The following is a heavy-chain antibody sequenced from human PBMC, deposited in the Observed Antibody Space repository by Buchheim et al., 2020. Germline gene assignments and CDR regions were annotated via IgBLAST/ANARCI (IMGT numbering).Heavy chain of an antibody. CDR3: ARVYGTAGRCSDFDY. D-gene: IGHD2-15*01. Sequence: QVQLVQSGAEVKKSGASVKVSCKASGYTLTSYYVHWVRQAPGQGLEWMGIINPSSGSTSYSQKFQGRVTMTRDTSTSTVYMELSSLGAEDTAVYYCARVYGTAGRCSDFDYWGQGTL. CDR2: INPSSGST. CDR1: GYTLTSYY. J-gene: IGHJ4*02. V-gene: IGHV1-46*01.